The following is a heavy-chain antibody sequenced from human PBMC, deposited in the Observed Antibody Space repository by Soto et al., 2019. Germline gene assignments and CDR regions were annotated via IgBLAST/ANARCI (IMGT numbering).Heavy chain of an antibody. J-gene: IGHJ5*02. CDR1: GGSISSGGYY. CDR2: IYYSGST. Sequence: SETLSLTCTVSGGSISSGGYYWSWIRQHPGKGLEWIGFIYYSGSTYYNPSLKSRVTISVDTSKNQFSLKLSSVTAADTAVYYCARDRGGRFDPWGQGTLVTVSS. V-gene: IGHV4-31*03. D-gene: IGHD3-16*01. CDR3: ARDRGGRFDP.